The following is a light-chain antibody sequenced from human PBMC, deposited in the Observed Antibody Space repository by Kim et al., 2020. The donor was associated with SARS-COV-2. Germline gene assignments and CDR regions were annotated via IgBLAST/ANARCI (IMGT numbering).Light chain of an antibody. J-gene: IGKJ1*01. Sequence: DIQMTQSPSTLSASVGDRVTITCRASQRIDRWLAWYQHKPGRAPNLLISKTSTLESGVPSRFSGSGSGTEFTLTISSLQPEDFATYYCQQYYTFWTFGQGTKVEIK. CDR1: QRIDRW. CDR2: KTS. CDR3: QQYYTFWT. V-gene: IGKV1-5*03.